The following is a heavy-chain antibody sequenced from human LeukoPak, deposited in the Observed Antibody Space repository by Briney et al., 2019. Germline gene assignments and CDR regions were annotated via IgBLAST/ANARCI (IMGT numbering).Heavy chain of an antibody. V-gene: IGHV3-53*01. D-gene: IGHD2-2*01. Sequence: GGSLRLSCAASGFTVSSTYMSWVRQAPGKGLEWVSVTYSGSNTYYADSVKGRFTISRDNSKNTLYLQMNSLRAEDTAVYYCARPPCSSTSCPDAFDIWGQGTMVTVSS. CDR3: ARPPCSSTSCPDAFDI. CDR2: TYSGSNT. CDR1: GFTVSSTY. J-gene: IGHJ3*02.